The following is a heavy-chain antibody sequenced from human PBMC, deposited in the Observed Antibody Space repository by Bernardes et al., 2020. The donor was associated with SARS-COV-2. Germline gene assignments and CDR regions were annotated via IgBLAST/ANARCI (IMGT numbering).Heavy chain of an antibody. Sequence: ASMKVSCRASGYTLTSYYMNWVRQAPGQGPEWMGIIDPSSGGSIRYAQRFQGRVTMTRDTYTSTVYMELSSLRSEDTAVYYCARAPSDYYGMDVWGQGTTVTVSS. CDR1: GYTLTSYY. V-gene: IGHV1-46*01. CDR3: ARAPSDYYGMDV. D-gene: IGHD2-2*01. CDR2: IDPSSGGSI. J-gene: IGHJ6*01.